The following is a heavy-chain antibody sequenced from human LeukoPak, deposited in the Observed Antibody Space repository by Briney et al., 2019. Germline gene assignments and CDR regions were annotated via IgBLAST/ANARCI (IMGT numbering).Heavy chain of an antibody. D-gene: IGHD2-15*01. V-gene: IGHV4-38-2*02. CDR3: ARVSGGRGGYFDY. CDR2: IYHSGST. Sequence: PSETLSLTCTVSGYSISSGYYWGWIRQPPGKGLEWIGSIYHSGSTYYNPSLKSRVTISVDMSENQFSLKLSSVTAADTAVYYCARVSGGRGGYFDYWGQGTLVTVSS. CDR1: GYSISSGYY. J-gene: IGHJ4*02.